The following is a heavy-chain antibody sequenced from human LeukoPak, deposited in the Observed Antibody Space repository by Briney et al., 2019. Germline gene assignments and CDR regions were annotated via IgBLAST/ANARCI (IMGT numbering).Heavy chain of an antibody. Sequence: GGSLRLSCAASGFTFSSHGMNWVRQAPGKGLEWVSGISPNGVITYYADSVKGRFTISRDNSKGTVYLQMNSLRPEDTAVYYCAKIGYYDILTGYYFDYWGQGTLVTVSS. D-gene: IGHD3-9*01. CDR2: ISPNGVIT. V-gene: IGHV3-23*01. CDR1: GFTFSSHG. J-gene: IGHJ4*02. CDR3: AKIGYYDILTGYYFDY.